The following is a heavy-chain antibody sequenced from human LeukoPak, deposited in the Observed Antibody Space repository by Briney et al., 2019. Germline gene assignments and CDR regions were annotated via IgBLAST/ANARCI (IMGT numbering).Heavy chain of an antibody. Sequence: GGSLRLSCAASGFTFSSYGMSWVRQAPGKGLEWVSAISGSGGSTYYADSVKGRFTISRDNSKNTAYLQMNSLRNDDTAMYYCAKDWSGNYNWFDPWGQGTLVTVSS. CDR2: ISGSGGST. CDR1: GFTFSSYG. J-gene: IGHJ5*02. CDR3: AKDWSGNYNWFDP. D-gene: IGHD3-3*01. V-gene: IGHV3-23*01.